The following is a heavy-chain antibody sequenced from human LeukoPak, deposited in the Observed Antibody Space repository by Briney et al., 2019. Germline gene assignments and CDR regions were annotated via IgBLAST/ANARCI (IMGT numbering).Heavy chain of an antibody. Sequence: SETLSLTCTVSGGSISTGTYYWGWIRQPPRKGLEWIGSIHYSGSTYSNPSLKSRVTISIDTSKNQFSLKLSSVTAADTAVYYCARDYYGSGSYGWFDPWGQGTVVTVSS. D-gene: IGHD3-10*01. CDR3: ARDYYGSGSYGWFDP. CDR2: IHYSGST. J-gene: IGHJ5*02. CDR1: GGSISTGTYY. V-gene: IGHV4-39*07.